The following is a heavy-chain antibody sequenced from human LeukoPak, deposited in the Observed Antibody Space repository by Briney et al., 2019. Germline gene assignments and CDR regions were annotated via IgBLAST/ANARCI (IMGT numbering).Heavy chain of an antibody. D-gene: IGHD4-23*01. CDR1: GFTFDDYA. Sequence: GGSLRLSCAASGFTFDDYAMHWVRQAPGKGLEWVSGISWNSGSIGYADSVKGRFTISRDNAKNSLYLQMNSLRAADMALYYCAKDVGGNYYYYMDVWGKGTTVTVSS. V-gene: IGHV3-9*03. J-gene: IGHJ6*03. CDR2: ISWNSGSI. CDR3: AKDVGGNYYYYMDV.